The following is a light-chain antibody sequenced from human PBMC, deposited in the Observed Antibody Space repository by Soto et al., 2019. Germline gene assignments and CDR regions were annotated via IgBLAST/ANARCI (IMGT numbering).Light chain of an antibody. J-gene: IGLJ2*01. CDR3: SSYAGSDDFVV. V-gene: IGLV2-8*01. CDR1: NSDIGRYNY. Sequence: QSVLIQPPSASGSLGQSVTISCTGYNSDIGRYNYVSWYRQYPGKAPKLMIYEVVKRPSGVPDRFSGSKSDYTASLTISGLQAEDEADYYCSSYAGSDDFVVFGGGTKVTVL. CDR2: EVV.